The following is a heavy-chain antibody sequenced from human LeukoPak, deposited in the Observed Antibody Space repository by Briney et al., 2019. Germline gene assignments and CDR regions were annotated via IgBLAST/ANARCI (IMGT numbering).Heavy chain of an antibody. J-gene: IGHJ4*02. CDR1: GYSFPNYW. D-gene: IGHD3-22*01. CDR3: ARFYYDSGTYYFDY. Sequence: PGESLEISCQASGYSFPNYWIGWVRQMPGKGLEWVGIVYPGDSDTRYSPSFQGQVTISADKSISAAYLQWSSLKASDTVMYYCARFYYDSGTYYFDYWGQGALVTVSS. V-gene: IGHV5-51*01. CDR2: VYPGDSDT.